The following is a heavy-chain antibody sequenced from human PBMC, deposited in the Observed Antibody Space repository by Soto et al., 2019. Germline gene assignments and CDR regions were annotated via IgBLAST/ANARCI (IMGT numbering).Heavy chain of an antibody. CDR2: LSAYNGNT. Sequence: ASVKVSCKASGYTVTSYGIRWVRQAPGQGLEWMGLLSAYNGNTNYAQKLQGRVTMTTDTSTSTAYMELRSLRSDDTAVYYCARGRYSSSPGDYWGQGTLVTVSS. CDR3: ARGRYSSSPGDY. D-gene: IGHD6-6*01. J-gene: IGHJ4*02. V-gene: IGHV1-18*01. CDR1: GYTVTSYG.